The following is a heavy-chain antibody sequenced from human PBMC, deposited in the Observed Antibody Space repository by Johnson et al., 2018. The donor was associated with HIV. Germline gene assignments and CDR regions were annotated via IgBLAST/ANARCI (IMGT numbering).Heavy chain of an antibody. V-gene: IGHV3-15*01. CDR2: IKRKIEGEAT. D-gene: IGHD2-2*01. CDR3: TTGPLRSSRGAFDI. CDR1: GFIFNNAW. J-gene: IGHJ3*02. Sequence: VQLVESGGGLVKPGGSLRLSCAASGFIFNNAWMTWFRQAPGKGLEWVGLIKRKIEGEATDYAAPVKVRFTISRDDSKNTLFLQMSSLKTDDTAVYYCTTGPLRSSRGAFDIWGQGTMVTVSS.